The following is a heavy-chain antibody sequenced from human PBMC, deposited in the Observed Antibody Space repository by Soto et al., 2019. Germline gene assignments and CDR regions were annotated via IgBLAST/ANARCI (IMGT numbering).Heavy chain of an antibody. CDR2: IYYSGST. CDR1: GGYISSGDYY. V-gene: IGHV4-30-4*01. CDR3: AKDLEETTILFDY. J-gene: IGHJ4*02. Sequence: QVQLQESSPGLVKPSQTLALTCTVSGGYISSGDYYWSWIRQPPGQGLEWIGYIYYSGSTYYNPSLKSRVSISEHTPKNQYSLNLSPVTAADPAVDYGAKDLEETTILFDYCGQGTLVTV. D-gene: IGHD4-17*01.